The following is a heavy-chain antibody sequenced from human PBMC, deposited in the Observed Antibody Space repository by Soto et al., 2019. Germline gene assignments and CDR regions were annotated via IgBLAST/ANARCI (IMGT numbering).Heavy chain of an antibody. CDR2: IWYDGSDQ. D-gene: IGHD2-15*01. CDR1: GFAFASYG. V-gene: IGHV3-33*06. CDR3: AKDQGTPPSAVVGGWLDR. Sequence: QVQLVESGGDVVQPGRSLRLSCAASGFAFASYGMHWVRQAPGKGLEWVAIIWYDGSDQRYADSVKGRFTISRDNSANTLYLQMNSLRAEDTAVYYCAKDQGTPPSAVVGGWLDRRGQGTLVIVSP. J-gene: IGHJ5*02.